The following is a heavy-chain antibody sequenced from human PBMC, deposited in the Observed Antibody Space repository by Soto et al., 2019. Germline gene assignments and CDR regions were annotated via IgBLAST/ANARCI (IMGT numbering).Heavy chain of an antibody. D-gene: IGHD1-1*01. J-gene: IGHJ6*03. V-gene: IGHV1-8*01. Sequence: ASVKVSCKASGYTFTSYDINWVRQATGQGLEWMGWMNPNGGNTGYAQKFQGRVTMTRNTSISTAYMELSSLRSEDTAVYYCARGPTGTETGFPYYYYYYYMDVWGKGTTVTVSS. CDR2: MNPNGGNT. CDR3: ARGPTGTETGFPYYYYYYYMDV. CDR1: GYTFTSYD.